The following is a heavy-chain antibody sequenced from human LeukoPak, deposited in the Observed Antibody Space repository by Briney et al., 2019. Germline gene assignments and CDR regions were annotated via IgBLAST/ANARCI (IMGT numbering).Heavy chain of an antibody. Sequence: ASVNVSCKASGYTFINYGISWVRQAPGQGLEWMGWISANSGDTDYAQSLQGRVTLTTDTSTNTAYMELRSLTSDDTAVYYCARDVAVTNFDYWGQGTLVTVSS. J-gene: IGHJ4*02. CDR3: ARDVAVTNFDY. CDR2: ISANSGDT. CDR1: GYTFINYG. V-gene: IGHV1-18*01. D-gene: IGHD4-17*01.